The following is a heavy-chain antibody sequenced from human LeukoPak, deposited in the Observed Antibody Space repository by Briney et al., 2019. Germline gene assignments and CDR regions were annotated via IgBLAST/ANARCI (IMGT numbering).Heavy chain of an antibody. CDR3: ASSYYYDAFDI. V-gene: IGHV3-33*08. D-gene: IGHD3-10*01. Sequence: PGGSLRLSCAASGFTFSSYGMHWVRQAPGKGLEWVAVIWYGGSNKYYADSVKGRFTISRDNSKNTLYLQMNSLRAEDTAVYYCASSYYYDAFDIWGQGTMVTVSS. CDR2: IWYGGSNK. J-gene: IGHJ3*02. CDR1: GFTFSSYG.